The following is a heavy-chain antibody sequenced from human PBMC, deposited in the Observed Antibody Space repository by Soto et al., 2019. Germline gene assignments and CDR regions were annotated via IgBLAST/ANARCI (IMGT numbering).Heavy chain of an antibody. J-gene: IGHJ6*02. V-gene: IGHV6-1*01. CDR2: TYYKSKWNN. D-gene: IGHD3-10*01. CDR3: TGITWFRGMDV. CDR1: GDSVSSNSAG. Sequence: SQTLSLTCVISGDSVSSNSAGCNWIRQSPSRGLEWLGRTYYKSKWNNDYALSVKSRITINPDTSKNQFSLHLYSVTPEDTAVYYCTGITWFRGMDVCGQGTQATVSS.